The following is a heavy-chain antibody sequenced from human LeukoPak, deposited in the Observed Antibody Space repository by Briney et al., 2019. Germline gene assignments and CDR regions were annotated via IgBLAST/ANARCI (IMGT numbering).Heavy chain of an antibody. D-gene: IGHD1-26*01. J-gene: IGHJ3*02. CDR3: ARAEERGSYRDDAFGI. CDR1: GGSISSSSYY. V-gene: IGHV4-39*07. CDR2: IYYSGST. Sequence: SETLSLTCTVSGGSISSSSYYWGWIRQPPGKGLEWIGSIYYSGSTYYNPSLKSRVTISVDTSKNQFSLKLSSVTAADTAVYYCARAEERGSYRDDAFGIWGQGTMVTVSS.